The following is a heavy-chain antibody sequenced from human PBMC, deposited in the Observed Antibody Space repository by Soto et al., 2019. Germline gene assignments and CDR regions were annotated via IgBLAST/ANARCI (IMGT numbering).Heavy chain of an antibody. Sequence: GGSLRLSCAVSGFTFSNYFMSWVRQTPGKGLEWVANIGLDGSEKNYVDSVKGRFTISRDNAKNSLNLQMNSLRAEDTAVYYCAKARAPARYSGYTNWAQGTWITFSS. V-gene: IGHV3-7*01. CDR1: GFTFSNYF. D-gene: IGHD5-12*01. CDR2: IGLDGSEK. CDR3: AKARAPARYSGYTN. J-gene: IGHJ4*02.